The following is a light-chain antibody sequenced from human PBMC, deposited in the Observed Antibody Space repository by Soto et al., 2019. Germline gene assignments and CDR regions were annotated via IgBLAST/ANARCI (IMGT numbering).Light chain of an antibody. CDR3: RQYSSSPSWT. CDR1: QSVSSSY. Sequence: EIVLTQSPGTLSLSPGERATLSCRASQSVSSSYLASYQQKPGQAPRLLIYGAASRATVIPDRFSGSGSAADFTLTISRMEPEDFAVYYCRQYSSSPSWTFGQGTKVEIK. CDR2: GAA. V-gene: IGKV3-20*01. J-gene: IGKJ1*01.